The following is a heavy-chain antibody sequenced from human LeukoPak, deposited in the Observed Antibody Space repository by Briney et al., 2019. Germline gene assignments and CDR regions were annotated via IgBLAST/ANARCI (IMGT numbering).Heavy chain of an antibody. CDR2: ISYDGSNK. D-gene: IGHD1-26*01. CDR3: ARVGYSGSYYGWFDY. CDR1: GFTFSSYA. V-gene: IGHV3-30-3*01. J-gene: IGHJ4*02. Sequence: PGGSLRLSCAASGFTFSSYAMHWVRQAPGKGLEWVAVISYDGSNKYYADSVKGRFTISRDNSKNTLYLQMNSLRAEDTAVYYCARVGYSGSYYGWFDYWGQGTLVTVSS.